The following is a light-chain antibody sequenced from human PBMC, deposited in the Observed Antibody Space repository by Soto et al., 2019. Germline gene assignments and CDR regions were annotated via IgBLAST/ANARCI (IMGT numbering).Light chain of an antibody. CDR2: DAS. J-gene: IGKJ1*01. CDR3: QQYDNWPPWT. Sequence: TVMAHSPATLSVSPGGRATLSFGASQSISSYLAWYQQKPGQAPRLLIYDASNRATGIPARFSGSGSGTDFTLTISSLQSEDFAVYYCQQYDNWPPWTFGQGTKVDIK. V-gene: IGKV3D-15*01. CDR1: QSISSY.